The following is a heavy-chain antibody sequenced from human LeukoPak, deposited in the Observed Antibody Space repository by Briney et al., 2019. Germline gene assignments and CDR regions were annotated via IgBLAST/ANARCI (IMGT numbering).Heavy chain of an antibody. CDR3: ARALSGDYAWLDY. V-gene: IGHV4-31*03. Sequence: SETLSLTCTVSGGSISGGSYYWNWIRQHPGKGLEWIGYIHYSGSTYYSPSLKSRVTISLDTSKTQFSLKLSSVTAADTAVYYCARALSGDYAWLDYWGQGTLVTVSS. CDR2: IHYSGST. J-gene: IGHJ4*02. D-gene: IGHD4-17*01. CDR1: GGSISGGSYY.